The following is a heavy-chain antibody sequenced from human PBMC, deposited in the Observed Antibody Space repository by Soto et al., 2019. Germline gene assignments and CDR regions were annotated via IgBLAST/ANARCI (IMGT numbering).Heavy chain of an antibody. J-gene: IGHJ4*02. V-gene: IGHV1-2*02. Sequence: SVKVSCKASGYTFINYYMHWFRQAPGQGFEWMGRISPKTGGTNYAQKFQGRVSMTWDTSLKTVYMELSSLRSDDTAVYYCARPPGYISDWHYFDLWGQGTLVTVSS. CDR2: ISPKTGGT. CDR3: ARPPGYISDWHYFDL. D-gene: IGHD2-21*02. CDR1: GYTFINYY.